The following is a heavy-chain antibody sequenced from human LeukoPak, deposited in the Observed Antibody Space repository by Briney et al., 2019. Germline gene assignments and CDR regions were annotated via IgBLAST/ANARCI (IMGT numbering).Heavy chain of an antibody. CDR3: SRSLDY. CDR2: IKQDGSEH. V-gene: IGHV3-7*01. Sequence: GGSLRLSCAASGFPFSDYWMDWVRQAPGKGMEWVANIKQDGSEHYYADSVKGRFTISGDNAKNSLYLEMNSLRAEDTAVYYCSRSLDYWGQGALVTVSS. CDR1: GFPFSDYW. J-gene: IGHJ4*02.